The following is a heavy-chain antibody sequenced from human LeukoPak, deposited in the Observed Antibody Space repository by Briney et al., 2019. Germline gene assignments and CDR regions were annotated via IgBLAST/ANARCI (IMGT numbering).Heavy chain of an antibody. D-gene: IGHD2-2*01. V-gene: IGHV1-18*01. Sequence: ASVKVSCKASGYTFTSYGISWVRQAPGQGLKWMGWIRAYNGNTNYAQKLQGRVTMTTDTSTSTAYMELRSLRSDDTAVYYCARGRLSHCSSTSCYLGPAVWWGQGTLVTVSS. CDR2: IRAYNGNT. CDR3: ARGRLSHCSSTSCYLGPAVW. CDR1: GYTFTSYG. J-gene: IGHJ4*02.